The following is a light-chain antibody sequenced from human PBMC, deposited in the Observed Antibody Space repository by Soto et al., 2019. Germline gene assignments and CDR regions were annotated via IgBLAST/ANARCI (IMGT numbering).Light chain of an antibody. CDR1: QSVSSD. V-gene: IGKV3-11*01. CDR3: QQRSNWPLLT. Sequence: EIVLTQSPATLSLSPGERATRSCRASQSVSSDLAWYQQKPGQAPRLLIYDASNRATGIPARFSGSGSGTDFTLTISSLEPEDFAVYYCQQRSNWPLLTFGPGTKVDIK. CDR2: DAS. J-gene: IGKJ3*01.